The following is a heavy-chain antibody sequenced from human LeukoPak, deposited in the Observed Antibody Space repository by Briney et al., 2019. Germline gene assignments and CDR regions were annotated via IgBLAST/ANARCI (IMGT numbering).Heavy chain of an antibody. Sequence: GGSLRLSCAASGFTFSSYHMHWVRQAPGKGLEWVAVIWYEGTNKYYADSVKGRFTISRDTSKNTLFLQMDSLRAEDTAVYYCARGHPGKFDYWGQGTLVTVSS. V-gene: IGHV3-33*01. CDR1: GFTFSSYH. J-gene: IGHJ4*02. CDR2: IWYEGTNK. D-gene: IGHD1-14*01. CDR3: ARGHPGKFDY.